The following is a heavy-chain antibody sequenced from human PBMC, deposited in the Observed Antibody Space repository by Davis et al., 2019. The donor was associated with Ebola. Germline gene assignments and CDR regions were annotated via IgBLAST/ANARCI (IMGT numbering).Heavy chain of an antibody. J-gene: IGHJ4*02. V-gene: IGHV3-30-3*01. CDR1: GFTFSSYA. CDR3: ARPPHYDFWRYYFDY. D-gene: IGHD3-3*01. Sequence: GESLKISCAASGFTFSSYAMHWVRQAPGKGLEWVAVISYDGSNKYYADSVKGRFTISRDNSKNTLYLQMNSLRAEDTAVYYCARPPHYDFWRYYFDYWGKGTLVTVSS. CDR2: ISYDGSNK.